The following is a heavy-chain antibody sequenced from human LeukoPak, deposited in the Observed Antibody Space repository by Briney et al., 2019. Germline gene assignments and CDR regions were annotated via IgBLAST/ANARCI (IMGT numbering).Heavy chain of an antibody. V-gene: IGHV1-2*02. CDR2: INPNSGGT. J-gene: IGHJ5*02. CDR1: GYTFTGYY. D-gene: IGHD2-2*01. CDR3: AREDIVVVPAADFDP. Sequence: ASVKVSCKATGYTFTGYYMHWLRQAPGQGLEWMGWINPNSGGTNYAQKFQGRVTMTRDTSISTAYMELSRLRSDDTAVYYYAREDIVVVPAADFDPWGQGTLVTVSS.